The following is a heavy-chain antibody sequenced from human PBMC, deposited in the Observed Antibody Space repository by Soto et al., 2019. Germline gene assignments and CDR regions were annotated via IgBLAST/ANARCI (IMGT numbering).Heavy chain of an antibody. D-gene: IGHD2-15*01. J-gene: IGHJ6*02. CDR1: GFSFGDYG. Sequence: EVQLVESGGDLVQPGRSLRLSCAASGFSFGDYGMHWVRQAPGKGLEWVSGISWKSASIGYADSVKGRFTISRDNAKNLLYLQTNSLSAEDTALYHCAESRGGTANGLDVWGQGTTVTVSS. CDR3: AESRGGTANGLDV. V-gene: IGHV3-9*01. CDR2: ISWKSASI.